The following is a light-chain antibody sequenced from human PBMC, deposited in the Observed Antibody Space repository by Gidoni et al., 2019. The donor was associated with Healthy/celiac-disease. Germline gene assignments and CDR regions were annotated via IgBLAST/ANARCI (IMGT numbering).Light chain of an antibody. CDR2: RNN. Sequence: QSVLTQPPSASGTPGQRVTISCSGSSSNLGSNYVYWYQQLPGTAPKLLIYRNNQRPPGVPDRFSGSKSGTSASLAISGLRSEDEADYYCAAWDDSLSAWVFGGGTKLTVL. J-gene: IGLJ3*02. CDR3: AAWDDSLSAWV. V-gene: IGLV1-47*01. CDR1: SSNLGSNY.